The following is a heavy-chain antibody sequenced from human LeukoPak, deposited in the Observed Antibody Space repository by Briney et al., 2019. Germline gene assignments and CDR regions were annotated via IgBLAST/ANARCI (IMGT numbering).Heavy chain of an antibody. V-gene: IGHV1-69*05. CDR3: AREAAGKAGYYYYYMDV. CDR1: GGTFSSYA. J-gene: IGHJ6*03. D-gene: IGHD6-13*01. Sequence: ASVKVSCKASGGTFSSYAISWVRQAPGQGLEWMGGIIPIFGIANYAQKFQGRVTITTDESTSTAYMELSSLRSEDTAVYYCAREAAGKAGYYYYYMDVWGKGTTVTVSS. CDR2: IIPIFGIA.